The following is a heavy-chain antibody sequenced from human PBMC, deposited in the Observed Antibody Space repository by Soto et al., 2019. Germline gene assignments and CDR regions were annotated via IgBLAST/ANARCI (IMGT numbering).Heavy chain of an antibody. V-gene: IGHV4-59*01. Sequence: SGTLSLTCTVSGGSISSYYWSWVRQPPGKGLEWIGYIYYSGSTNYNPSLKSRVTISVDTSKNQFSLKLSSVTAADTAVYYCARVEPNYYYYYMDVWGKGTTVTVSS. CDR1: GGSISSYY. D-gene: IGHD1-26*01. CDR3: ARVEPNYYYYYMDV. J-gene: IGHJ6*03. CDR2: IYYSGST.